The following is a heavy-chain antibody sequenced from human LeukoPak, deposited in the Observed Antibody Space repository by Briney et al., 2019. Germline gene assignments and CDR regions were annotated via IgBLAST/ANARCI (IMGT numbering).Heavy chain of an antibody. Sequence: PGRSLRLSCAASGFTFSSYAMHWVRQAPGKGLEWVAVISYDGSNKYYADSVKGRFTISRDNSKNTLYLQMNSLRAEDTAVYYCARDLGTSCPFCYYYYGMDVWGQGTTATVSS. D-gene: IGHD2-2*01. J-gene: IGHJ6*02. CDR1: GFTFSSYA. CDR2: ISYDGSNK. V-gene: IGHV3-30-3*01. CDR3: ARDLGTSCPFCYYYYGMDV.